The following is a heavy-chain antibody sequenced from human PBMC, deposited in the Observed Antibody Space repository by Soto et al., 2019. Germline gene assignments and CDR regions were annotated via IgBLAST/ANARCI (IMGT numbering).Heavy chain of an antibody. V-gene: IGHV1-46*03. CDR2: INPSGGST. Sequence: ASVKVSCKASGYTFTSYYMHWVRQAPGQGLEWMGIINPSGGSTSYAQKFQGRVTMTRDTSTSTVYMELSSLRSEDTAVYYCARVAAAGKNYYYYMDLWGKGSSVTGSS. D-gene: IGHD6-13*01. CDR3: ARVAAAGKNYYYYMDL. CDR1: GYTFTSYY. J-gene: IGHJ6*03.